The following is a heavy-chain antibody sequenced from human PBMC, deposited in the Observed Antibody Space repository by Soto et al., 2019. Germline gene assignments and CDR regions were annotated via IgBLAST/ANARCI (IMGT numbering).Heavy chain of an antibody. CDR3: ATEKVPTVGWFDP. J-gene: IGHJ5*02. CDR2: IHYGRST. V-gene: IGHV4-30-4*01. Sequence: QVQLQESGPGLVKPSQTLSLTCTVSGDSIRSGDYYWSWIRQPPGKRLEWIAYIHYGRSTLYNPSLQSRVTISIDTSKNQFSLKLTSLTAADTAVYYCATEKVPTVGWFDPWGQGTLVTVSS. D-gene: IGHD4-17*01. CDR1: GDSIRSGDYY.